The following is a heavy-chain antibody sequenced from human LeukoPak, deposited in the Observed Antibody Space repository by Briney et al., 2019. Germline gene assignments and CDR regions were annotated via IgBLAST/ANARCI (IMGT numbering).Heavy chain of an antibody. CDR1: GFTFSTYA. Sequence: GGSLRFSCAASGFTFSTYAMSGVRQAPGKGLEWVSTIGGLGIGTYYADSVRGRFTISRDNTKNTLSLQMNSLRAEDTAVYYCAKGGEYYYDSSGYYWGQGTLVTVSS. CDR3: AKGGEYYYDSSGYY. V-gene: IGHV3-23*01. D-gene: IGHD3-22*01. J-gene: IGHJ4*02. CDR2: IGGLGIGT.